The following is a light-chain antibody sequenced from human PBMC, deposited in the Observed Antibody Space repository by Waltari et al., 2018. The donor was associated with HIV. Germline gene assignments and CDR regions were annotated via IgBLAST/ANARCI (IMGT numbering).Light chain of an antibody. CDR2: GNN. J-gene: IGLJ2*01. Sequence: QSVLTQPPPVSGAPGPRVTIPCTGSSSNIGPGYDVPWYQQVPGTAPKLLIYGNNNRPSGVPDRFSASKSGASPSLAITGLQAEDEADYYCQSYDSSLTGSVFGGGTKLTVL. CDR3: QSYDSSLTGSV. V-gene: IGLV1-40*01. CDR1: SSNIGPGYD.